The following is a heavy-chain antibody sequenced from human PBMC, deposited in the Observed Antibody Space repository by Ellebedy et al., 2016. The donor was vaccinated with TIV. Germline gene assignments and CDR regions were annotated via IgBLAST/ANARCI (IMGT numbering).Heavy chain of an antibody. CDR1: GYTFTSYD. V-gene: IGHV1-8*01. J-gene: IGHJ4*02. D-gene: IGHD1-7*01. CDR3: ARGGTLTGTTAGDY. Sequence: ASVKVSXXASGYTFTSYDINWVRQATGQGLEWMGWMNPNSGNTGYAQKFQGRVTMTRNTSISTAYMELSSLRSEDTAVYYCARGGTLTGTTAGDYWGQGTLVTVSS. CDR2: MNPNSGNT.